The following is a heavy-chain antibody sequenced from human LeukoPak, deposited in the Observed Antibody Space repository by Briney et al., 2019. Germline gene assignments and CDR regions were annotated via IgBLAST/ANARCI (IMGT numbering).Heavy chain of an antibody. CDR3: AGSIAAGPRVHLIDY. CDR2: INHSGST. D-gene: IGHD6-6*01. Sequence: PSETLSLTCAVYGGSFSGYYWSWIRQPPGKGLEWNGEINHSGSTNYNPTLKSQVTISVDTSKNQFPLKLSSGAVTDTAVYYCAGSIAAGPRVHLIDYWGQGTLVTVSS. J-gene: IGHJ4*02. V-gene: IGHV4-34*01. CDR1: GGSFSGYY.